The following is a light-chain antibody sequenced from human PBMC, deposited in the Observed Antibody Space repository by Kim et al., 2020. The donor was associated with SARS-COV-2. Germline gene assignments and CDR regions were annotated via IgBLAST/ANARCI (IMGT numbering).Light chain of an antibody. CDR3: QQTYSTPYT. CDR2: AAA. V-gene: IGKV1-39*01. CDR1: QSVNHF. J-gene: IGKJ2*01. Sequence: DIQMTQSPSSLSASVGDRASITCRASQSVNHFLNWYQQNPGKAPKLLIYAAATLQSGIPSRFSGSGSETEFTLTINSLQAEDFATYYCQQTYSTPYTFGQGTKLEI.